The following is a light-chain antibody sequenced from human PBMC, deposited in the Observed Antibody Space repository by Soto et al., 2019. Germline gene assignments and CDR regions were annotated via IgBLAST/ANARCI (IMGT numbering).Light chain of an antibody. V-gene: IGLV2-14*01. Sequence: QSALTQPAPVSGSPGQSITISCTGTRSDVGGYNFVSWYQQQPGKAPKLIIYEFSHRPSGVSNRFSGSKSGNTASLTISGLQSEDEADYYCTSYTSSSARVFGGGTKLTVL. CDR1: RSDVGGYNF. CDR2: EFS. CDR3: TSYTSSSARV. J-gene: IGLJ3*02.